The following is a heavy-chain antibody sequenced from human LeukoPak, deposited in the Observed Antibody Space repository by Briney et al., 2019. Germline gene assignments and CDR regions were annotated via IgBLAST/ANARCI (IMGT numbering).Heavy chain of an antibody. CDR3: ARDPSGSSFNWFDP. J-gene: IGHJ5*02. CDR1: GGSISSYY. Sequence: SETLSLTCTVSGGSISSYYWSWIRQPPGKGLEWIGYMYYSGGTNYNPSLKSRVTISVDTSKNQFSLKLRSVTAADTAVYYCARDPSGSSFNWFDPWGQGTLVTVSS. CDR2: MYYSGGT. V-gene: IGHV4-59*01. D-gene: IGHD1-26*01.